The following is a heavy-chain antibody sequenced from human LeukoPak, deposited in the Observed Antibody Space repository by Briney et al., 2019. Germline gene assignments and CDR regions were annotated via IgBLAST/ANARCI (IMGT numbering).Heavy chain of an antibody. CDR2: IYSSGTT. D-gene: IGHD2-21*02. CDR3: ARASEGDPPNY. Sequence: SETLSLTCIVSGASISSYYWAWIRQPAGKGLEWIGRIYSSGTTNYNPSLKSRVSMSVDTSKNKSSLKLSSVTAADTSVYYCARASEGDPPNYWGQGTLVTVSS. CDR1: GASISSYY. J-gene: IGHJ4*02. V-gene: IGHV4-4*07.